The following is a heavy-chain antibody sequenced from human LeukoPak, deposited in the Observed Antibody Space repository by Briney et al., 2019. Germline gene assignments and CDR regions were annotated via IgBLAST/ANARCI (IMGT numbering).Heavy chain of an antibody. CDR1: GGSISSGGYY. CDR2: IYYRGST. Sequence: LQTLSLTCTVSGGSISSGGYYWSWIRQHPGKGLEWIGYIYYRGSTYYNPSLKSRVTISVDTSKNQFSLKLSSVTAADTAVYYCARVGTGHIVVVTATYDAFDIWGQGTMVTASS. J-gene: IGHJ3*02. V-gene: IGHV4-31*03. D-gene: IGHD2-21*02. CDR3: ARVGTGHIVVVTATYDAFDI.